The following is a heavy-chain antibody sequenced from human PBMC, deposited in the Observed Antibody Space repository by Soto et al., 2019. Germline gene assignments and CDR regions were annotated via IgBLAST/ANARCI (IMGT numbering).Heavy chain of an antibody. CDR3: ARHTNYYDSSGYYLNWFDP. Sequence: GESLKISCQGSGYSFTSYWIGWVRQMSGKGLEWMGIIYPGDSDTRYSPSFQGQVTISADKSISTAYLQWSSLKASDTAMYYYARHTNYYDSSGYYLNWFDPWGQGTLVTVS. J-gene: IGHJ5*02. CDR2: IYPGDSDT. V-gene: IGHV5-51*01. CDR1: GYSFTSYW. D-gene: IGHD3-22*01.